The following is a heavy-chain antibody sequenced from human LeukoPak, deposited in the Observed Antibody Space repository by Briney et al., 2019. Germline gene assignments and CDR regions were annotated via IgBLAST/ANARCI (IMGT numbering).Heavy chain of an antibody. V-gene: IGHV4-59*08. CDR2: IYYSGST. J-gene: IGHJ4*02. D-gene: IGHD6-13*01. CDR1: GGSISSYY. Sequence: PSETLSLTCTVSGGSISSYYWSWIRQPPGKGLEWIGYIYYSGSTNYNPSLKSRVTISVDTSKNQFSMKLSSVTVADTAVYYCARLGISAAIDYWGQGTLVTVSS. CDR3: ARLGISAAIDY.